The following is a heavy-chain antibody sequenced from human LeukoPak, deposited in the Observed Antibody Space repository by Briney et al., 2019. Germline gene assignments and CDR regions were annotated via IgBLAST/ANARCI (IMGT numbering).Heavy chain of an antibody. V-gene: IGHV4-34*01. Sequence: SETLSLTCAVYGGSFSGYYWSWIRHPPGKGLEWIGEINHSGSTNYNPSLKSRVTISVDTSKNQFSLKLSSVTAADTAVYYCAMPKSYSSSWFSAWGRGTLVIVSP. CDR1: GGSFSGYY. J-gene: IGHJ5*02. CDR2: INHSGST. CDR3: AMPKSYSSSWFSA. D-gene: IGHD6-13*01.